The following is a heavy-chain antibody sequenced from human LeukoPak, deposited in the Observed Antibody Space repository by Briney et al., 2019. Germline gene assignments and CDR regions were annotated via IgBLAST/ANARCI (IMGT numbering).Heavy chain of an antibody. D-gene: IGHD1-26*01. CDR1: GFTFSSYG. V-gene: IGHV3-30*02. Sequence: GGSLRLSCAASGFTFSSYGMHWVRQAPGKGLEWVAFIRYDGSNKYYADSVKGRFTISRDNSKNTLYLQMNSLRAEDTAVYYCARGYSGSWPSEFDYWGQGTLVTVSS. J-gene: IGHJ4*02. CDR3: ARGYSGSWPSEFDY. CDR2: IRYDGSNK.